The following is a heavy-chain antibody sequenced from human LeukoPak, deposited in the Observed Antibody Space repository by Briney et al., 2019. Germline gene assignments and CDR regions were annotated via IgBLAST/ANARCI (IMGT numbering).Heavy chain of an antibody. Sequence: ASGKPFCKASGYTFTSYGISWVRQAPGQGLEWMGWISASRTITNYAQKFQGRVIMTTDTSTSTAYMDLRSLRSDDTAVYYCARAGYENLSPGPDFWGQGTLVTFSS. J-gene: IGHJ4*02. CDR1: GYTFTSYG. V-gene: IGHV1-18*01. CDR2: ISASRTIT. D-gene: IGHD5-18*01. CDR3: ARAGYENLSPGPDF.